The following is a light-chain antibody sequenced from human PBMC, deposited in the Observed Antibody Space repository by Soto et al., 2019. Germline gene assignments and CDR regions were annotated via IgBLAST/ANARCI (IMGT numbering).Light chain of an antibody. V-gene: IGLV2-8*01. Sequence: QSALTQAPSASGSPGQSVTISCTGTSSDVGAYKYVSWYQQYPGKAPKLMIYEVSKRPSGVPDRFSGSKSGKTASLTVSGLQPEDEADYYCTSYAGSNIWVFGGGTKLTVL. CDR3: TSYAGSNIWV. CDR1: SSDVGAYKY. J-gene: IGLJ3*02. CDR2: EVS.